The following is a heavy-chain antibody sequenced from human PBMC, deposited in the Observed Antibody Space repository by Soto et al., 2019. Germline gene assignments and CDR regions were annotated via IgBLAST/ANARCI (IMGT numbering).Heavy chain of an antibody. CDR3: ARHVWSGYYANWFDP. CDR2: IYYSGST. V-gene: IGHV4-39*01. CDR1: GGSISSSSYY. J-gene: IGHJ5*02. D-gene: IGHD3-3*01. Sequence: QLQLQESGPGLVKPSETLSLTCTVSGGSISSSSYYWGWIRQPPGKGLEWIGSIYYSGSTYYNPSIKSRVTISVDTSKNQFSLKLSSVTAADTAVYYCARHVWSGYYANWFDPWGQGTLVTVSS.